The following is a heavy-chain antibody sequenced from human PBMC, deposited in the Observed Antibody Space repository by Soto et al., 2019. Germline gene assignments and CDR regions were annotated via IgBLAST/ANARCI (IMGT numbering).Heavy chain of an antibody. Sequence: SATLSLTCTLDDYSIRSGSYYLSWIKQPPGKGLEWIGYIYYSGSTNYNPSLKSRVAMSVDTSKNQFSLKLSSVTGADTAVYYCARDIRGYSRALDYWGQGTLVSGSS. CDR1: DYSIRSGSYY. D-gene: IGHD5-18*01. CDR3: ARDIRGYSRALDY. J-gene: IGHJ4*02. CDR2: IYYSGST. V-gene: IGHV4-61*01.